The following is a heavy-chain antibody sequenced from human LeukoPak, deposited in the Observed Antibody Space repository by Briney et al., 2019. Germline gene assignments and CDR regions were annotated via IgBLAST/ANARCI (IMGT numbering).Heavy chain of an antibody. J-gene: IGHJ4*02. CDR1: GGSISSGGYS. D-gene: IGHD3-22*01. CDR2: IYHSGST. Sequence: TSQTLSLTCAVSGGSISSGGYSWSWIRQPPGKGLEWIGYIYHSGSTYYNPSLKSRVTISVDRSKNQFSLKLSSVTAADTAVYYCARVGYDSSGYYHSFDYWGQGTLVTVSS. CDR3: ARVGYDSSGYYHSFDY. V-gene: IGHV4-30-2*01.